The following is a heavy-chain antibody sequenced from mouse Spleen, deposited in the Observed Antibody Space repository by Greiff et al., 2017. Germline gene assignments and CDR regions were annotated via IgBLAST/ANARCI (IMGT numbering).Heavy chain of an antibody. CDR2: IHPNSGST. J-gene: IGHJ3*01. CDR3: ARSGYDGSSWFAY. V-gene: IGHV1-64*01. D-gene: IGHD3-1*01. Sequence: QVQLQQPGAELVKPGASVKLSCKASGYTFTSYWMHWVKQRPGQGLEWIGMIHPNSGSTNYNEKFKSKATLTVDKSSSTAYMQLSSLTSEDSAVYYCARSGYDGSSWFAYWGQGTLVTVSA. CDR1: GYTFTSYW.